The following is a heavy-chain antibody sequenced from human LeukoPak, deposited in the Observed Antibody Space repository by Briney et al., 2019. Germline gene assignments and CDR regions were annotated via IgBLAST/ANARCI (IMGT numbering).Heavy chain of an antibody. J-gene: IGHJ6*02. V-gene: IGHV3-74*01. CDR3: ARENYWAMDV. CDR1: GFTFSAYW. CDR2: IKPDGSRT. D-gene: IGHD2-8*02. Sequence: GGSLRLSCAASGFTFSAYWMGWVRQAPGKGLVWVSFIKPDGSRTNYADSVKDRFIISRDNAKNTLYLQMYNLRADDTAVYYCARENYWAMDVSGQGTTVTVSS.